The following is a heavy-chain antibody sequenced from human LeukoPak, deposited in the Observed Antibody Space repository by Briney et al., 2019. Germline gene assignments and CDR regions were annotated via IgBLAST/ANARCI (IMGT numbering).Heavy chain of an antibody. J-gene: IGHJ4*02. CDR1: GGTFSSYA. Sequence: ASVKVSCKASGGTFSSYAISWVRQAPGQGLEWMGWIIPIFGIANYAQKFQGRVTITADKSTSTAYMELSSLRSEDTAVYYCARDHYYDSSGYYGGYWGQGTLVTVSS. CDR2: IIPIFGIA. CDR3: ARDHYYDSSGYYGGY. D-gene: IGHD3-22*01. V-gene: IGHV1-69*10.